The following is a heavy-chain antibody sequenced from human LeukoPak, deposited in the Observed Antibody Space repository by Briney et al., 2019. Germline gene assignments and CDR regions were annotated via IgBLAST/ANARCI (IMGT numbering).Heavy chain of an antibody. D-gene: IGHD3-3*01. V-gene: IGHV4-59*01. CDR3: ASSAYYKYYFDS. CDR2: IYYTGST. CDR1: GGPINGCY. J-gene: IGHJ4*02. Sequence: SETLSLTCTVSGGPINGCYWSWIRQPPGKGLEWIGYIYYTGSTNYNPSLKSRGTISVDTSKKHVSLKLTSVTAADTAVYYCASSAYYKYYFDSWGQGTLVTVSS.